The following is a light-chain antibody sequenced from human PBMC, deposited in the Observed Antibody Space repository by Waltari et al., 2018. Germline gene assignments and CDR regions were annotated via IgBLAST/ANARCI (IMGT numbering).Light chain of an antibody. Sequence: QSALTQPASVSGSPGQSITISCSGISSDVGGYNFVSWYQQYPGRVPKLMIPEVSDRPSGVSNRFPGSKSGNTASLTISGLQAEDEGDYYCCSYTNVGSWVFGGGTKLTVL. CDR1: SSDVGGYNF. V-gene: IGLV2-14*01. J-gene: IGLJ3*02. CDR3: CSYTNVGSWV. CDR2: EVS.